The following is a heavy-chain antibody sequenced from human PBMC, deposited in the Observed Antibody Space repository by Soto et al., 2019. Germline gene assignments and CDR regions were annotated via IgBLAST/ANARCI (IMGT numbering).Heavy chain of an antibody. Sequence: KQSQTLSLTCAISGDSVSSNSAAWNLIRQSPSRGLEWLGRTYYRSKWYNDYAVSVKSRVTINPDTSKNQFSLKLNSVTPEATAVYYRPRDRRTYNWNYVGSDGYYYYGMDVWGQGTTVTVSS. J-gene: IGHJ6*02. D-gene: IGHD1-7*01. CDR2: TYYRSKWYN. CDR1: GDSVSSNSAA. CDR3: PRDRRTYNWNYVGSDGYYYYGMDV. V-gene: IGHV6-1*01.